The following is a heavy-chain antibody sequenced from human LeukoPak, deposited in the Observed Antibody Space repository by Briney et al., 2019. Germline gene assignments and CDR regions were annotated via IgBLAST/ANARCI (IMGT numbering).Heavy chain of an antibody. CDR1: GFTLSSYG. D-gene: IGHD6-13*01. J-gene: IGHJ4*02. Sequence: GGSLRLSCVASGFTLSSYGVHWVRQAPGKGLEWVAFVRYDGSNKYYADSVKGRFTISRDNSKNTMYLQMNSLRVEDTAVYYCAKDRGSSWTFDYWGQGTLVTVSS. CDR3: AKDRGSSWTFDY. V-gene: IGHV3-30*02. CDR2: VRYDGSNK.